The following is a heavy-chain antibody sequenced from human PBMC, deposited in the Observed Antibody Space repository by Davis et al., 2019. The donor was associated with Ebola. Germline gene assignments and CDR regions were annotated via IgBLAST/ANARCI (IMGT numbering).Heavy chain of an antibody. V-gene: IGHV3-7*01. CDR3: VRVYSGSYDP. J-gene: IGHJ5*02. D-gene: IGHD1-26*01. CDR2: IKQGGDER. Sequence: PGGSLRLSCAASGFTFSSYWMSWVRQAPGKGLEWVANIKQGGDERYYVDSVEGRFIISRDDAKNSLYLQMNSLRAEDTAVYYCVRVYSGSYDPWGQGTLVTVSS. CDR1: GFTFSSYW.